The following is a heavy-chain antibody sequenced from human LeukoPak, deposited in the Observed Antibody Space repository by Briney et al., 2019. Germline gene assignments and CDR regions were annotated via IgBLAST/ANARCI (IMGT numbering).Heavy chain of an antibody. J-gene: IGHJ5*02. CDR2: ISAYNGNT. CDR1: GYTFTSYG. Sequence: ASVKVSCKASGYTFTSYGISWVRQAPGQGLEWMGWISAYNGNTFYAQKLQGRVTMTRDTSISTAYMELSRLRSDDMAVYYCARVCYYDSSGYYANWFDPWGQGTLVTVSS. V-gene: IGHV1-18*03. D-gene: IGHD3-22*01. CDR3: ARVCYYDSSGYYANWFDP.